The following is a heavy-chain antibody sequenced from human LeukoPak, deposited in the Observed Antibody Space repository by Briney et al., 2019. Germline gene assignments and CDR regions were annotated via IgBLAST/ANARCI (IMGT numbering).Heavy chain of an antibody. V-gene: IGHV1-3*01. CDR3: ARETAVTQNDAFDI. D-gene: IGHD4-17*01. J-gene: IGHJ3*02. CDR1: GYTFTSHT. CDR2: INAGNANT. Sequence: ASVKVSCKASGYTFTSHTIHWVRQAPGQRLEWMGWINAGNANTKYSQKFQGRVTITMDTSATTAYMELSSLISGDTAVYYCARETAVTQNDAFDIWGQGTIITVSS.